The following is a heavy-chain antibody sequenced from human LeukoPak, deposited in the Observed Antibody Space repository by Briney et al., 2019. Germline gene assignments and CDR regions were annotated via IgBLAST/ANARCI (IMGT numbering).Heavy chain of an antibody. J-gene: IGHJ5*02. CDR2: IYYSGST. CDR3: ARQDSSSWLENWFDP. V-gene: IGHV4-39*01. CDR1: GGSISSSSYY. D-gene: IGHD6-13*01. Sequence: SETLSLTCTVSGGSISSSSYYWGWIRQPRGKGLEWIGSIYYSGSTYYNPSLKSRVTISVDTSKNQFSLKLSSVTAADTAVYYCARQDSSSWLENWFDPWGQGTLVTVSS.